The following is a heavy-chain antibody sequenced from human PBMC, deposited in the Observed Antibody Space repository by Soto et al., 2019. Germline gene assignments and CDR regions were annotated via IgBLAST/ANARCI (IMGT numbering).Heavy chain of an antibody. CDR2: IYYSGST. CDR3: ARQKSSGWKDFDY. Sequence: SETLSLTCTVSGGSISCYYWSWIRQPPGKGLEWIGYIYYSGSTNYNPSLKSRVTISVDTSKNQFSLKLSSVTAADTAVYYCARQKSSGWKDFDYWGQGTLVTVSS. J-gene: IGHJ4*02. V-gene: IGHV4-59*08. CDR1: GGSISCYY. D-gene: IGHD6-19*01.